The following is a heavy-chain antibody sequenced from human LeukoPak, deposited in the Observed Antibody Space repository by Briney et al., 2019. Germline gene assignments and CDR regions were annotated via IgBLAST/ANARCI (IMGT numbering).Heavy chain of an antibody. V-gene: IGHV3-23*01. Sequence: GGSLRLSCAASGFTFSSYAISWVRQAPGKGLEWVSAISGSGGSTYCADSVKGRITISRDNSKNTLYLQMNSLRAEDTAVYYCAKGPGIAAAGRGYYFDYWGQGTLVTVSS. CDR1: GFTFSSYA. J-gene: IGHJ4*02. CDR3: AKGPGIAAAGRGYYFDY. CDR2: ISGSGGST. D-gene: IGHD6-13*01.